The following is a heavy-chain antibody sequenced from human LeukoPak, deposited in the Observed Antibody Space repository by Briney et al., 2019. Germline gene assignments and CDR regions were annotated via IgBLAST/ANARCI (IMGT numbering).Heavy chain of an antibody. CDR1: GYSFTSYY. CDR2: IIPIFGTA. V-gene: IGHV1-69*05. D-gene: IGHD5-18*01. Sequence: SVKVSCKASGYSFTSYYMHWVRQAPGQGLEWMGGIIPIFGTANYAQKFQGRVTITTDESTSTAYMELSSLRSEDTAVYYCARDGGYSYGYSYYYYYMDVWGKGTTVTVSS. J-gene: IGHJ6*03. CDR3: ARDGGYSYGYSYYYYYMDV.